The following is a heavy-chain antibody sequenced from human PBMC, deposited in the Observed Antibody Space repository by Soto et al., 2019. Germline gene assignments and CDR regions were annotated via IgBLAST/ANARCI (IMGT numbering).Heavy chain of an antibody. CDR3: ARGNKVGGYYAMDV. V-gene: IGHV1-8*01. Sequence: QVQLVQSGAEVKKPGASVKVSCMASGYTFSTYDINWVRQVTGQGLEWMGWMNPNSANTGYAQKFQGRVTMTRNTSISTAYMELSGLRSEDTAVYYCARGNKVGGYYAMDVWGQGTKVTVSS. J-gene: IGHJ6*02. CDR1: GYTFSTYD. D-gene: IGHD3-16*01. CDR2: MNPNSANT.